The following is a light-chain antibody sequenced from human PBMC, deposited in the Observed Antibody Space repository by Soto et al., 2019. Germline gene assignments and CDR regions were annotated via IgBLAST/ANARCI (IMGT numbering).Light chain of an antibody. CDR1: QSVGRD. Sequence: EIVMTQSPATLSVSPGGRATLSCRASQSVGRDLAWYQQKPGQAPRLLIYGAFTRATGIPVRFSGSGSGTEFTLTISSLQSEDFAVYYCQQYNNWPPFTFGPGTKVDLK. CDR3: QQYNNWPPFT. V-gene: IGKV3-15*01. J-gene: IGKJ3*01. CDR2: GAF.